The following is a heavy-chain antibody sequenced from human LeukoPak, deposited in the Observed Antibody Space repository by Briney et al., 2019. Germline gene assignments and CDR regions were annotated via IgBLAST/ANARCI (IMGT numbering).Heavy chain of an antibody. Sequence: ASVKVSCKASGYTLTDYYIHWVRQAPGQGLEWMGWINPNSGGRNYAQKFQGRVIMTRDTSINTAYVEVSGLRSDDTAVYYCARTPSFGSVAFDIWGQGTMVTVSS. D-gene: IGHD3-10*01. CDR3: ARTPSFGSVAFDI. V-gene: IGHV1-2*02. CDR1: GYTLTDYY. J-gene: IGHJ3*02. CDR2: INPNSGGR.